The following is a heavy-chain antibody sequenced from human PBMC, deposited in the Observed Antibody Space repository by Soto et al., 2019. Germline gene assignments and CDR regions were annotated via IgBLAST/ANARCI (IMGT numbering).Heavy chain of an antibody. CDR1: GGSVNGYY. D-gene: IGHD3-3*01. Sequence: PSETLSLTCAVYGGSVNGYYWNWIRQPPGKGLEWIGEINHTGGTHNNPSLKSRVTISVDTSKNQFSLRLSSVTAADTAIYSCATRITVFGLLIPPFDPWGQGTQVTVSS. CDR3: ATRITVFGLLIPPFDP. J-gene: IGHJ5*02. CDR2: INHTGGT. V-gene: IGHV4-34*01.